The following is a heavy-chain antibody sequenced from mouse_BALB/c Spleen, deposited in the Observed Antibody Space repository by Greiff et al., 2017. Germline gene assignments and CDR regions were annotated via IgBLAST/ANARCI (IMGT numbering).Heavy chain of an antibody. J-gene: IGHJ4*01. CDR3: ARWLLRYAMDY. Sequence: VQRVESGAELARPGASVKMSCKASGYTFTSYTMHWVKQRPGQGLEWNGYINPSSGYTNYNQKFKDKATLTADKSSSTAYMQLSSLTSEDSAVYYCARWLLRYAMDYWGQGTSVTVSS. CDR1: GYTFTSYT. CDR2: INPSSGYT. D-gene: IGHD2-3*01. V-gene: IGHV1-4*01.